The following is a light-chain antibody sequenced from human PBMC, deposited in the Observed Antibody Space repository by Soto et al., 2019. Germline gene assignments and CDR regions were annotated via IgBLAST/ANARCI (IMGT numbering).Light chain of an antibody. CDR1: SSDVGGYNY. CDR3: SSYTSRSTYV. CDR2: EVS. J-gene: IGLJ1*01. Sequence: QSALTQPASVSGSPGQSITISCTGTSSDVGGYNYVSWYQQHPGKAPKLMISEVSNRPSGVSNRFAGSKSGNTDSLTISGLQAEDEADYYCSSYTSRSTYVVGTGTKVTVL. V-gene: IGLV2-14*01.